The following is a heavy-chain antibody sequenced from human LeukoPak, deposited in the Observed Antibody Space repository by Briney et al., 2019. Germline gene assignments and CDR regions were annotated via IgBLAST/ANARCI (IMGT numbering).Heavy chain of an antibody. V-gene: IGHV5-51*01. J-gene: IGHJ3*02. CDR2: IYPVDSDIGYSPSF. CDR1: GYSFTSYW. D-gene: IGHD3-10*01. Sequence: GESLKISCKGSGYSFTSYWIGWVRQMPGKGLEWMGIIYPVDSDIGYSPSFRYSPSFQGQVTISADKSISTAYLQWSSLKASDTAMYYCARRAVGMVRGVSDAFDIWGQGTMVTVSS. CDR3: ARRAVGMVRGVSDAFDI.